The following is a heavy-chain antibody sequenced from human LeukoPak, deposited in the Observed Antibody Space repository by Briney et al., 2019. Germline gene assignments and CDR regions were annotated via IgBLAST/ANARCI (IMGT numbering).Heavy chain of an antibody. J-gene: IGHJ4*02. Sequence: PGGSLRLSCAASGFTFNNAWMSWDRQAPGKGLEWVGRIRAETAGGTTDYGAPVKGRFTISRDDSKNTLYLQMNSLKTEDTAVYFCSTGGGTNDYWGQGTLVTVSS. V-gene: IGHV3-15*01. CDR1: GFTFNNAW. CDR2: IRAETAGGTT. CDR3: STGGGTNDY. D-gene: IGHD2-15*01.